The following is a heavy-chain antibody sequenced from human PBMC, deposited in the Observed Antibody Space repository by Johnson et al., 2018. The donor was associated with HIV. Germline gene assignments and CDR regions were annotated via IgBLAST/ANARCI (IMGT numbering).Heavy chain of an antibody. D-gene: IGHD2/OR15-2a*01. Sequence: QVQLVESGGGVVQPGGSLRLSCAASGFTFSSYGMHWVRQAPGKGLEWVAFIRYDGSNKYYADSVKGRFTISGDNSKNSLYLQMNSLRAEDTAVYYCARVQFLPPNAFDIWGQGTMVTVSS. V-gene: IGHV3-30*02. CDR1: GFTFSSYG. CDR3: ARVQFLPPNAFDI. J-gene: IGHJ3*02. CDR2: IRYDGSNK.